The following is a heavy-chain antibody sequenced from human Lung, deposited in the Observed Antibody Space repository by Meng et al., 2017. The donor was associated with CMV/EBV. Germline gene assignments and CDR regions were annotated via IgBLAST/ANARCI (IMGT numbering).Heavy chain of an antibody. D-gene: IGHD2-2*01. CDR3: ARAPSRPHFDY. CDR1: GGSLNSGNYY. Sequence: LXXTVSGGSLNSGNYYWNWIRQPPGKGLEWIGYIFYSGSPYYNPSLKSRVTISVDTSKNQFYLKLTAVTAADTAMYYCARAPSRPHFDYWGQGTLVTVSS. V-gene: IGHV4-30-4*08. CDR2: IFYSGSP. J-gene: IGHJ4*02.